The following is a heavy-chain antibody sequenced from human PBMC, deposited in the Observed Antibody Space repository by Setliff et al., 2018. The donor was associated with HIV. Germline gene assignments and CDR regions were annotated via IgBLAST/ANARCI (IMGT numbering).Heavy chain of an antibody. D-gene: IGHD4-17*01. CDR2: IIPVASIP. V-gene: IGHV1-69*10. J-gene: IGHJ3*02. CDR1: GGVFSTYG. CDR3: ARGYGAFDI. Sequence: GASVKVSCKASGGVFSTYGMHWVRQAPGQGFEWVGGIIPVASIPNYAQKFQDRVTITADESTTTVYMEMRSLTSGDTAVYYCARGYGAFDIWGQGTMVTVSS.